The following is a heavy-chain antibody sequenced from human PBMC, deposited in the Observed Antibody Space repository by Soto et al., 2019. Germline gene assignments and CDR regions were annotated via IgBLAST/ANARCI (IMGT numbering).Heavy chain of an antibody. CDR1: GFTFSSYA. V-gene: IGHV3-23*01. J-gene: IGHJ6*02. D-gene: IGHD5-18*01. CDR3: AKERGYNYGYDAMDV. Sequence: EVQLLESGGGLVQPGGSLRLSCAASGFTFSSYAMSWVRQAPGKGLEWVSGISGSGGSTYYEDSVKGRFTISRDNSKNTLYLQTNSLRAEDTAVNYCAKERGYNYGYDAMDVWGQGTTVTVSS. CDR2: ISGSGGST.